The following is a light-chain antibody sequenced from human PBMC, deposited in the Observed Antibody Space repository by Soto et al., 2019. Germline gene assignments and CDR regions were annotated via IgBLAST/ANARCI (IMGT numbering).Light chain of an antibody. V-gene: IGKV3D-20*02. J-gene: IGKJ4*01. CDR1: QSLSSIS. CDR3: QQRNSWPLT. CDR2: GTS. Sequence: EIVMTQSPATLSVSPGERATLSCRSSQSLSSISLAWFQQKPGQAPRLLIYGTSSRATGIPDRFSGSGSGTDFTLTISSLEPEDFAFYYCQQRNSWPLTFGGGTKVDIK.